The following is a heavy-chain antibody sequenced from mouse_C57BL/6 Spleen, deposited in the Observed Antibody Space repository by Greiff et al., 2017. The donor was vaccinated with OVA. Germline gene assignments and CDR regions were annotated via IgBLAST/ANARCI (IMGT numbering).Heavy chain of an antibody. D-gene: IGHD6-2*01. J-gene: IGHJ4*01. CDR3: ARGGLYYAMDY. CDR2: IWSGGST. V-gene: IGHV2-2*01. Sequence: VQLQESGPGLVKPSQCLSITCTVSGFSLTSYGVHWVRQSPGKGLEWMGVIWSGGSTDNTAAFISSMSTSKDKSKSQVFIKMNSRQADDSAIYYCARGGLYYAMDYWGQGTSVTGSS. CDR1: GFSLTSYG.